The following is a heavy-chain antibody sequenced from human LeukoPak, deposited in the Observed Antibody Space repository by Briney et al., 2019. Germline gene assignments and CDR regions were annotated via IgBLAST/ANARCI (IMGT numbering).Heavy chain of an antibody. Sequence: GRSLRLSCAASGFTLDDYAMHWVRQAPGKGLEWVSGISWNSVNIGYADSVKGRFTISRDNAKNSLYLQMNSLRAEDMALYYCAKGTRIVVAVGDYFDYLGQGALVTVSS. V-gene: IGHV3-9*03. D-gene: IGHD3-22*01. CDR2: ISWNSVNI. J-gene: IGHJ4*02. CDR1: GFTLDDYA. CDR3: AKGTRIVVAVGDYFDY.